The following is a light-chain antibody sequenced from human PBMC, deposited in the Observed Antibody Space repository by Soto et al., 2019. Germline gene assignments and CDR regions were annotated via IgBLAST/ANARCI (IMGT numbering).Light chain of an antibody. CDR3: QQYNTFWT. J-gene: IGKJ1*01. Sequence: IQLSQSHSTLSASVGARVTITCRASQIISSWLAWYQQKPGKAPKLLIYDVSTLGTGVPSRFSGSGSGTDFTLTISSLQPDDSATYYCQQYNTFWTFGQGTKVDIK. CDR1: QIISSW. V-gene: IGKV1-5*01. CDR2: DVS.